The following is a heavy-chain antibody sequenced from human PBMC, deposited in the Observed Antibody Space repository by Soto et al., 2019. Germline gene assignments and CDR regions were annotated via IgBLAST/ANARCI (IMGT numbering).Heavy chain of an antibody. Sequence: SETLSLTCTFSGGSISSYYWSWIRQPPGKGLEWIGYIYYSGSTNYNPSLKSRVTISVDTSKNQFSLQLSSVTPADTAVYYCATTPGLAVAATNWFDPWGWGTLVTVSS. J-gene: IGHJ5*02. V-gene: IGHV4-59*01. CDR2: IYYSGST. D-gene: IGHD6-19*01. CDR3: ATTPGLAVAATNWFDP. CDR1: GGSISSYY.